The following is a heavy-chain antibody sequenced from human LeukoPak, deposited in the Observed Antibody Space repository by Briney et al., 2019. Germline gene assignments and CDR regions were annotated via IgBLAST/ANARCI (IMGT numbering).Heavy chain of an antibody. J-gene: IGHJ4*02. CDR3: AKATGYLL. CDR2: ISGSGGTT. D-gene: IGHD1-14*01. Sequence: GGSLRLSCAASGFTFSSYGMSWVRQAPGKGLEWVSAISGSGGTTYYADSVKGRFTISRDDSENTLYLQMNSLRAEDTAVYYCAKATGYLLWGQGTLVTVSS. CDR1: GFTFSSYG. V-gene: IGHV3-23*01.